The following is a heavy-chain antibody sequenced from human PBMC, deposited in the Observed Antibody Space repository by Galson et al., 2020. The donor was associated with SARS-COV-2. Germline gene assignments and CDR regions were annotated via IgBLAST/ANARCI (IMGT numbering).Heavy chain of an antibody. J-gene: IGHJ4*02. V-gene: IGHV3-30*01. D-gene: IGHD4-4*01. Sequence: SLKISCTASGFTFGTYAMHWVRQAPGKGLEWVALISSDGHSKFYADSVKGRFTISRDNSKNTLYLQMNSLRAEDTAVNYCVRDLSTVQYYLPDYWGQGTLVTVSS. CDR1: GFTFGTYA. CDR2: ISSDGHSK. CDR3: VRDLSTVQYYLPDY.